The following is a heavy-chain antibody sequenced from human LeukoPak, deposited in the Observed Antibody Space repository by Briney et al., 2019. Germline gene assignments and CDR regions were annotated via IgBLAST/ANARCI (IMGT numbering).Heavy chain of an antibody. Sequence: PGGSLRLSCEASGFTLSNRWMTGVRQAPGKGREGVATLKQGGRDKFYVDSVRDRFTISGDNAKNSLFLEMNSLRVEDTAVYYCARDPFDLWGQGTLVTVSS. J-gene: IGHJ5*02. CDR3: ARDPFDL. V-gene: IGHV3-7*01. CDR1: GFTLSNRW. CDR2: LKQGGRDK.